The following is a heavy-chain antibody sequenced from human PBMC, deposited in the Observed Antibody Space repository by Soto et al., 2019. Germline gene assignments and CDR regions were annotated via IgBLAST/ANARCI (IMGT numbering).Heavy chain of an antibody. V-gene: IGHV3-23*01. CDR3: AKGGRGGSYPGRDYYYGMDV. J-gene: IGHJ6*02. D-gene: IGHD1-26*01. Sequence: PGGSLRLSCAASGFTFSSYAMTWVRQAPGKGLEWVSAVSGTGAMTYHADSVKGRFTISRDNSKSTLYLQMNSLRAEDTAVYYCAKGGRGGSYPGRDYYYGMDVWGQGTTVTVSS. CDR1: GFTFSSYA. CDR2: VSGTGAMT.